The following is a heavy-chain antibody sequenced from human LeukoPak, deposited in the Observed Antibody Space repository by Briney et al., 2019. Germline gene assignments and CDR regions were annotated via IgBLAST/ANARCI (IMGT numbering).Heavy chain of an antibody. V-gene: IGHV1-2*02. CDR3: ARQVAGTFFDAFDI. D-gene: IGHD6-19*01. CDR1: GYTFTGYY. J-gene: IGHJ3*02. Sequence: ASVKVSCKASGYTFTGYYMHWVRQAPGQGLEWMGWINPNSGGTNYAQKFQGRVTMTRDTSISTAYMELSRLRSDDTAVYYCARQVAGTFFDAFDIWGQGTMATVSS. CDR2: INPNSGGT.